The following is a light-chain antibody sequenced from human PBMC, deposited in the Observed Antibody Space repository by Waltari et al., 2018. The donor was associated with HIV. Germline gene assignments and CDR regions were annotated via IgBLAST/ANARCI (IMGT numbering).Light chain of an antibody. J-gene: IGLJ3*02. Sequence: QSVLTQPPSVSGAPGQRVTISCTGSSSNIGAGYAVHWYQQLPGTAPKLLIYGNRDRPSGGPDRFAGSKYGTSASLAITGLQAEEEAEYYCQSYDSSLSGSVFGGGTKLTVL. CDR1: SSNIGAGYA. V-gene: IGLV1-40*01. CDR3: QSYDSSLSGSV. CDR2: GNR.